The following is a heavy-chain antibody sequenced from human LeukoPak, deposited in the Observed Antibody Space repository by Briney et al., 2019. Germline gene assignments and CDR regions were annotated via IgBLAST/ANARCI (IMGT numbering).Heavy chain of an antibody. V-gene: IGHV3-48*01. CDR2: IGIRGDTI. Sequence: GGSLRLSCEPSGFTFSSYSMNWVRQAPGRGLEWVSYIGIRGDTIYYADSVKGRFTVSRDNVKNSLYLHMNSLRAEDTAVYFCARAHLSSGRIGYRTLDYWGQGTLVTVSS. CDR3: ARAHLSSGRIGYRTLDY. CDR1: GFTFSSYS. D-gene: IGHD6-25*01. J-gene: IGHJ4*02.